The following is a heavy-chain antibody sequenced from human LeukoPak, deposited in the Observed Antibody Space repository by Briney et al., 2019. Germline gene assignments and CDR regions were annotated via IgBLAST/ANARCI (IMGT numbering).Heavy chain of an antibody. CDR3: ARVHYYDSSGMVY. J-gene: IGHJ4*02. CDR2: INHSGST. Sequence: SETLSLTCAVYGGSFSGYYWSWICQPPGKGLEWIGEINHSGSTNYNPSLKSRVTISVDTSKNQFSLKLSSVTAADTAMYYCARVHYYDSSGMVYWGQGTLVTVSS. V-gene: IGHV4-34*01. CDR1: GGSFSGYY. D-gene: IGHD3-22*01.